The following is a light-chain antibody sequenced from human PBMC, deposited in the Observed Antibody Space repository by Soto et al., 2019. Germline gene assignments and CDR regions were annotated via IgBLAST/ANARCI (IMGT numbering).Light chain of an antibody. V-gene: IGLV2-14*01. CDR1: SSDVGGYNY. J-gene: IGLJ1*01. CDR3: SSYTITNTYV. CDR2: EVS. Sequence: QSALTQPASVFGSPGQSITISCTGTSSDVGGYNYVSWYQQHPGKAPKLMIYEVSNRPSGVSNRFSGSKSGNTASLTISGLQAEDEADYYCSSYTITNTYVFGTGTKVTVL.